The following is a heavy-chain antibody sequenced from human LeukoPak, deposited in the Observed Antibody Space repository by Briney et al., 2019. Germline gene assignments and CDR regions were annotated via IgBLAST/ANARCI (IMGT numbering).Heavy chain of an antibody. CDR3: ASSRGDSSSWYDPFDY. Sequence: PGGSLRLSCAASGVTFSTYAMSWVRQAPGKGLEWVSGISGSGGSTYYADSVKGRFTISRDNPKNTLYLQMNSLRAEDTAVYYCASSRGDSSSWYDPFDYWGQGTLVTVSS. CDR1: GVTFSTYA. J-gene: IGHJ4*02. V-gene: IGHV3-23*01. D-gene: IGHD6-13*01. CDR2: ISGSGGST.